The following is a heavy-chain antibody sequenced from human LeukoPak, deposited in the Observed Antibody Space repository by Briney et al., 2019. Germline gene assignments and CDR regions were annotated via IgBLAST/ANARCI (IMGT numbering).Heavy chain of an antibody. CDR1: GFTFNNYR. Sequence: PGGSLRLSCAASGFTFNNYRMIWVRQAPGKGLEWVADIKYDSSDKFYVDSVKGRFTISRDNAQSSVYLQMNSLRADDTAIYYCARLMTEAGTYSYYFDNWGQGALVTVSS. D-gene: IGHD6-19*01. V-gene: IGHV3-7*01. J-gene: IGHJ4*02. CDR3: ARLMTEAGTYSYYFDN. CDR2: IKYDSSDK.